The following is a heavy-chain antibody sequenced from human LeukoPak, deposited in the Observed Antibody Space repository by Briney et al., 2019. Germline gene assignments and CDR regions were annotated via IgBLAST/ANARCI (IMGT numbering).Heavy chain of an antibody. CDR3: AKARHCTSATCASAAFDA. Sequence: GGSLRLSCAASGFTFNMHAMHWVRQAPGKGLEWVAVISNDGSDGYYADSVRGRFPVSRDNFKNTVFLQMNSLRPEDTAVYYCAKARHCTSATCASAAFDAWGQGTMVTVSS. V-gene: IGHV3-30-3*01. J-gene: IGHJ3*01. CDR1: GFTFNMHA. D-gene: IGHD6-6*01. CDR2: ISNDGSDG.